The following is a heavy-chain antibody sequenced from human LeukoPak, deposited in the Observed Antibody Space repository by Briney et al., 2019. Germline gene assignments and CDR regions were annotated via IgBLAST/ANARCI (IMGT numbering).Heavy chain of an antibody. CDR3: ARGPYCSGGTCYSQYFDF. CDR1: GYTFTSYG. CDR2: ISTYNGNT. J-gene: IGHJ4*02. V-gene: IGHV1-18*01. Sequence: ASVKVSCKASGYTFTSYGITWVRQAPGQGLEWMGWISTYNGNTNYAQKLQGRVTVTTDTSTSTAYMELRSLRSDDTAVYYCARGPYCSGGTCYSQYFDFWGQGTLVPVSS. D-gene: IGHD2-15*01.